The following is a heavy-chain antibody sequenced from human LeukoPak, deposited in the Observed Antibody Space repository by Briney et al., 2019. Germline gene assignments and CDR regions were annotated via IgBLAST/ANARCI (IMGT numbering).Heavy chain of an antibody. Sequence: SETLSLTCTVSGGSIRSSSYYWGWVRQPPGKGLEWIGCMYYSGSTYYNPSLESRLTISMDVSKNQFSLKLTSVTAADTAVYYCASFGVIVGSRQTYDAYDVWGQGTMVTVSS. CDR1: GGSIRSSSYY. V-gene: IGHV4-39*01. J-gene: IGHJ3*01. CDR2: MYYSGST. D-gene: IGHD1-26*01. CDR3: ASFGVIVGSRQTYDAYDV.